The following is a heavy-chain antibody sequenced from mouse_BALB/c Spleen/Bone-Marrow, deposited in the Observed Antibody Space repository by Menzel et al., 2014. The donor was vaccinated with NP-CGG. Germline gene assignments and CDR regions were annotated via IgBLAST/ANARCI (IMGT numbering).Heavy chain of an antibody. CDR1: GFTLSSYA. CDR3: ARRGYGLYAMDY. D-gene: IGHD1-1*01. J-gene: IGHJ4*01. V-gene: IGHV5-9-1*01. CDR2: INSGGSYS. Sequence: EVKLMESGGGLVKPGGSLKLSCAASGFTLSSYAMSWVRQTPEKRLEWVATINSGGSYSYYPDSVKGRFTISRDNAKNTLYVQMSSLRSEDTAMYYCARRGYGLYAMDYWGQGTSVTVSS.